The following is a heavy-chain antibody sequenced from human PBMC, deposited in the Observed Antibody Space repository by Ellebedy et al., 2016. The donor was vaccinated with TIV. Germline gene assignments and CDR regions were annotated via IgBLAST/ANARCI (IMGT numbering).Heavy chain of an antibody. CDR2: ISSSGSTI. V-gene: IGHV3-11*01. J-gene: IGHJ6*03. D-gene: IGHD4-11*01. CDR1: GFTFSDYY. Sequence: GGSLRLXXAASGFTFSDYYMSWIRQAPGKGLEWVSYISSSGSTIYYADSVKGRFTISRDNAKNSLYLQMNSLRAEDTAVYYCARQYSVYYYYMDVWGKGTTVTVSS. CDR3: ARQYSVYYYYMDV.